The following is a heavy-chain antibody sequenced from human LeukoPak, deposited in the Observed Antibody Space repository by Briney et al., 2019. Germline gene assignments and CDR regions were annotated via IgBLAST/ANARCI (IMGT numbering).Heavy chain of an antibody. V-gene: IGHV4-59*01. J-gene: IGHJ5*02. CDR2: AYYSGSN. D-gene: IGHD6-19*01. CDR3: ATLNIESSSGWFFRS. CDR1: GGYITTYY. Sequence: PSETLSLTCHVSGGYITTYYWSWIRQPPGKGLEWIGYAYYSGSNEYNPSLRSRVTMSADASRNQFSLTLSPVTAADTAIYYCATLNIESSSGWFFRSWGQGTLVSVSS.